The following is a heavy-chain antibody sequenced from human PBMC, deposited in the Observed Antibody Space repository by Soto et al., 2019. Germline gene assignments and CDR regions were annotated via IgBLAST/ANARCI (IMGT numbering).Heavy chain of an antibody. Sequence: GASVKVSSKASGGTFSSYAISWVRQAPGQGLEWMGGIIPIFGTANYAQKFQGRVTITADESTSTAYMELSSLRSEDTAVYYCARGGHDYAIDYWGQGTLVTVSS. D-gene: IGHD4-17*01. V-gene: IGHV1-69*13. CDR2: IIPIFGTA. CDR1: GGTFSSYA. CDR3: ARGGHDYAIDY. J-gene: IGHJ4*02.